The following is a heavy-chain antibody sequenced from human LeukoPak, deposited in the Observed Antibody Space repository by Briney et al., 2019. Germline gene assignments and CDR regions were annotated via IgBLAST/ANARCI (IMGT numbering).Heavy chain of an antibody. J-gene: IGHJ3*02. V-gene: IGHV1-46*01. Sequence: ASVKVSCKASGYTFTSYYMHWVRQAPGQGLKWMGIINPSGGSTSYAQKFQGRVTMTRDTSTSTAYMELRSLRSDDTAVYYCARATTGTMGGGAFDIWGQGTMVTVSS. CDR2: INPSGGST. CDR3: ARATTGTMGGGAFDI. D-gene: IGHD1-1*01. CDR1: GYTFTSYY.